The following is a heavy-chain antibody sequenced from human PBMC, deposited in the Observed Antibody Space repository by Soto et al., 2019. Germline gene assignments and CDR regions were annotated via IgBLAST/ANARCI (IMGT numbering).Heavy chain of an antibody. J-gene: IGHJ4*02. CDR3: ARGTITDFAY. Sequence: GGSLRLSCAASGFTFTDYAMSWVRQAPGKGLEWVSSISSSSSYIYYADSVKGRFTISRDNAKNSLYLQMNSLRAEDTAVYYCARGTITDFAYWGQGTLVTVSS. D-gene: IGHD1-20*01. CDR2: ISSSSSYI. CDR1: GFTFTDYA. V-gene: IGHV3-21*01.